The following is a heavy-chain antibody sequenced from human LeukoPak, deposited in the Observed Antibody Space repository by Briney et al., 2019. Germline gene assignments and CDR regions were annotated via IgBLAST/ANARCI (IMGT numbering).Heavy chain of an antibody. D-gene: IGHD3-3*01. CDR1: GFTFSIYW. Sequence: GGSLRLSCALSGFTFSIYWMHGVPQAPGGGAVWVARTYRCGSSTAYADPVKGRFTISKDNAKNTLYQLMNSLRAEDKAVYYCARGSVEWYIFDYWGQGTLVTVSS. CDR2: TYRCGSST. V-gene: IGHV3-74*01. J-gene: IGHJ4*02. CDR3: ARGSVEWYIFDY.